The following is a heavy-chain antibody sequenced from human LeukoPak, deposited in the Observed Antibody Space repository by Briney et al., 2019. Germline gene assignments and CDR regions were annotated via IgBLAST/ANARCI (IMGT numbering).Heavy chain of an antibody. D-gene: IGHD3-10*01. CDR1: KFSVSNNY. J-gene: IGHJ5*02. V-gene: IGHV3-53*01. CDR2: IYMDGST. Sequence: PGGSLRLSCAASKFSVSNNYMTWVRQAPGKGLEWVSIIYMDGSTYYADSGKGRFTISRDNPRNTLYLQMNSLRAEDTAVYYCARERRYYYGSGSPMGLDPWGQGPLVTVSS. CDR3: ARERRYYYGSGSPMGLDP.